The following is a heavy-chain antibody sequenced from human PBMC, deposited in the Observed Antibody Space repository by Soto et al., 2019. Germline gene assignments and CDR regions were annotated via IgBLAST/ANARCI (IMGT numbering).Heavy chain of an antibody. V-gene: IGHV1-18*04. CDR3: ATHYDSRPCGALHI. CDR2: ISDYNVNT. CDR1: GYPFTSYG. D-gene: IGHD3-22*01. J-gene: IGHJ3*02. Sequence: GSSVKVSCKASGYPFTSYGISWVRQAPGQGVEWMVWISDYNVNTNYARKLQGRVTGTTDTSESTAYMELRSLISGDTAVYYCATHYDSRPCGALHIWG.